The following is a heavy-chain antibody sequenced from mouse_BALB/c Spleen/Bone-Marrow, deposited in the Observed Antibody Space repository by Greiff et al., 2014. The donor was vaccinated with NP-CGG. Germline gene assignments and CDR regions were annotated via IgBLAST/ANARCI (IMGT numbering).Heavy chain of an antibody. CDR1: GFSLTSYG. D-gene: IGHD2-4*01. Sequence: QVQLKESGPGLVAPSQSLSITCTVSGFSLTSYGVHWVRQPPGKGLEWLGVIWAGGSTNYNLALMSRLSISKDNSKSQVFLKMNSLQTDDTAMYYCARDPIYYDYGWYFDVWGAGTTVTVSS. V-gene: IGHV2-9*02. J-gene: IGHJ1*01. CDR2: IWAGGST. CDR3: ARDPIYYDYGWYFDV.